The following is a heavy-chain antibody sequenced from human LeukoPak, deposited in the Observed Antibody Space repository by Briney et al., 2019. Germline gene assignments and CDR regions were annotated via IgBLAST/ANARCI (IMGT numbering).Heavy chain of an antibody. J-gene: IGHJ4*02. Sequence: GGSLRLSCAASGFTFSNYAMSWVRQAPGKGLEWVSAISGSGGNTYYADSVKGRCTITRDNSNNILYLQMNSLKAGDTAVYYCAKQPRIAAAGTNFDYWGQGTLLIVSS. CDR1: GFTFSNYA. V-gene: IGHV3-23*01. CDR3: AKQPRIAAAGTNFDY. D-gene: IGHD6-13*01. CDR2: ISGSGGNT.